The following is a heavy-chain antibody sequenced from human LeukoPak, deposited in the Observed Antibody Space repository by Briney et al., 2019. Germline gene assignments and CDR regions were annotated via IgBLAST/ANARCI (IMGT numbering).Heavy chain of an antibody. CDR1: GFTFSSYA. J-gene: IGHJ6*02. Sequence: PGGPLRLSCAVSGFTFSSYAMSWVRQAPGKGLEWVSGISGSGGSTVYADSVKGRFTISRDNSKNTLYLQMNSLRAEDTAVYYCARVGQWPAYGMDVWGQGTTVTVSS. CDR2: ISGSGGST. V-gene: IGHV3-23*01. CDR3: ARVGQWPAYGMDV. D-gene: IGHD6-19*01.